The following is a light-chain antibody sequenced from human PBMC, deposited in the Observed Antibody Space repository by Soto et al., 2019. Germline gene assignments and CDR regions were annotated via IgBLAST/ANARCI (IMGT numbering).Light chain of an antibody. Sequence: IVMTQSPASLSVSPGERATLSCRASQSVSSNLAWFQQKPGQTPRLLFNGASTRATGIPARFTGSGSGTEFILTISSLQSEDFAVHYPTQYDIWPPTFGQGTKV. V-gene: IGKV3-15*01. CDR1: QSVSSN. CDR3: TQYDIWPPT. CDR2: GAS. J-gene: IGKJ1*01.